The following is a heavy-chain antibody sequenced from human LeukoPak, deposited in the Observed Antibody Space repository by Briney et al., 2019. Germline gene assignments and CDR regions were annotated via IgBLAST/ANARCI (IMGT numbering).Heavy chain of an antibody. J-gene: IGHJ4*02. D-gene: IGHD3-10*01. Sequence: ASVKVSCTAPGYTFSGSFMHWVRQAPGQGLEWMGWIKPNSAGTRDAQKFQGRFTMTRDMSINTAYMELSWLTSDDTAVYYCVREGINKAFDSWDQGTLVIVSS. CDR2: IKPNSAGT. V-gene: IGHV1-2*02. CDR1: GYTFSGSF. CDR3: VREGINKAFDS.